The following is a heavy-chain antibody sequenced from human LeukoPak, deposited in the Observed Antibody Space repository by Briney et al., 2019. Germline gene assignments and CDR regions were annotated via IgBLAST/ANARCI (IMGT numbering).Heavy chain of an antibody. CDR2: IYTSGST. J-gene: IGHJ4*02. D-gene: IGHD4-17*01. Sequence: ETLSLACTVSGGSISSYYWSWIRQPPGKGLEWIGYIYTSGSTNYNPSLKSRVTISVDTSKNQFSLKLSSVTAADTAVYYCASSDGDSSRIDYWGQGTLVTVSS. CDR3: ASSDGDSSRIDY. CDR1: GGSISSYY. V-gene: IGHV4-4*09.